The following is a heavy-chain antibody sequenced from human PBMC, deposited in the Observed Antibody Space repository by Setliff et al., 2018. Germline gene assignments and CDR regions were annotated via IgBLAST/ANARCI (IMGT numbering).Heavy chain of an antibody. CDR3: ASSRDYNFWSGYYSPLDY. J-gene: IGHJ4*02. CDR1: GYTFTGYY. CDR2: INPNSGGT. D-gene: IGHD3-3*01. Sequence: ASVKVSCKASGYTFTGYYMHWVRQAPGQGLEWMGWINPNSGGTNYAQKFQGRVTMTSDTSISTAYMELGRLRSEDTAVYYCASSRDYNFWSGYYSPLDYWGQGTLVTVSS. V-gene: IGHV1-2*02.